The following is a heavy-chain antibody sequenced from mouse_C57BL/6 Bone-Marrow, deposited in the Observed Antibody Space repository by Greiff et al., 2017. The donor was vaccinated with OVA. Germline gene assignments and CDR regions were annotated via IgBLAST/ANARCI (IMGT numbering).Heavy chain of an antibody. CDR1: GYTFTSYW. Sequence: QVQLQQPGAELVKPGASVKMSCKASGYTFTSYWITWVKQRPGQGLEWIGDIYPGSGSANYNEKFKSKATLTVDTSSSTAYMQLSSLTSEDSAVYYCAREGGNLLLLTYWYFDVWGTGTTVTGSS. D-gene: IGHD1-1*01. CDR2: IYPGSGSA. V-gene: IGHV1-55*01. CDR3: AREGGNLLLLTYWYFDV. J-gene: IGHJ1*03.